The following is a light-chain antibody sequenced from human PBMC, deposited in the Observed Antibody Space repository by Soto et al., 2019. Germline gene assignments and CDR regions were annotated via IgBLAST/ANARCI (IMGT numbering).Light chain of an antibody. CDR1: QSINRW. CDR3: QQYSTYPYI. V-gene: IGKV1-5*03. CDR2: KAS. Sequence: DIRMTRSPSTLSASVGDRVTITCRASQSINRWLAWYQQKPGKAPKLLIYKASTLESGVPSRFSGGGLGTEFSLNITSLQPDDFATYYCQQYSTYPYIFGQGTKVDIK. J-gene: IGKJ2*01.